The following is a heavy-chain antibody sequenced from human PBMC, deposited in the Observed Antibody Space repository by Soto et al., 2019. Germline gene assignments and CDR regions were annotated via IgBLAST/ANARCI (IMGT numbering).Heavy chain of an antibody. Sequence: QVQLVESGGGVVQPGRSLRLSCGVSGFTFSSYGMHWVRQAPGEGLEWVAVIWYDGSNKYHGASVKGRFIISRDNSKRTLYLQMNILRVEDTAVYYCAREGSGGYSYGMDVWGQGTTVTVSS. CDR1: GFTFSSYG. CDR2: IWYDGSNK. CDR3: AREGSGGYSYGMDV. D-gene: IGHD3-10*01. J-gene: IGHJ6*02. V-gene: IGHV3-33*01.